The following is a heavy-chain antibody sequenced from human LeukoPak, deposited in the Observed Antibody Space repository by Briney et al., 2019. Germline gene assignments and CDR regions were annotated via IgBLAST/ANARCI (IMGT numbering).Heavy chain of an antibody. V-gene: IGHV1-3*01. CDR3: ARVRDGYKQLDY. D-gene: IGHD5-24*01. J-gene: IGHJ4*02. Sequence: RASVKVSCKASGYTFTSYAMHWVRQAPGQRLEWMGWINAGNGNTKYSQKFQGRVTITRDTSASTAYMELSSLRSEDTAVYYCARVRDGYKQLDYWGQGTLVTVSS. CDR1: GYTFTSYA. CDR2: INAGNGNT.